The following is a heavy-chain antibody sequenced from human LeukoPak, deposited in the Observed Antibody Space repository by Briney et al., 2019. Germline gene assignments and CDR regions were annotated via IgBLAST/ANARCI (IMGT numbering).Heavy chain of an antibody. CDR1: GGSISSSNW. CDR3: ARPGGIVGAPYFDY. Sequence: PSETLSLTCAVSGGSISSSNWWSWVRPPPGKGLEWIGEIYHSGSTNYNPSLKSRVTISVDKSKNQFSLKLSSVTAADTAVYYCARPGGIVGAPYFDYWGQGTLVTVSS. J-gene: IGHJ4*02. CDR2: IYHSGST. V-gene: IGHV4-4*02. D-gene: IGHD1-26*01.